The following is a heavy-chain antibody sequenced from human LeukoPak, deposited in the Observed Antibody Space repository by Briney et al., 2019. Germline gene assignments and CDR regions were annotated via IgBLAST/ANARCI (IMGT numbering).Heavy chain of an antibody. CDR3: ARRSCSGSSCYSVDY. D-gene: IGHD2-15*01. J-gene: IGHJ4*02. CDR2: INKDGSEN. V-gene: IGHV3-7*01. Sequence: GGSLRLSCAASGFSFSGYWMSWVRQAPGKGLEWVAKINKDGSENYYVDSVRGRFTISRDNAKNSLYLQMNSLRAEDTAVYYCARRSCSGSSCYSVDYWGQGTLVTVSS. CDR1: GFSFSGYW.